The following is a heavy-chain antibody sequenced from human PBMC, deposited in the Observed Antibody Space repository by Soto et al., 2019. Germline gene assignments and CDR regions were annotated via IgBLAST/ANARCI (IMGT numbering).Heavy chain of an antibody. D-gene: IGHD3-3*01. CDR2: ISAYNGNT. CDR3: ARTSTLYYDFWSGLYGYFDY. Sequence: ASVKVSCKASGYTFTSYGISWVRQAPGQGLEWMGWISAYNGNTNYAQKLQGRVTMTTDTSTCTAYMELRSLRSDDTAVYYCARTSTLYYDFWSGLYGYFDYWGQGTLVTVSS. J-gene: IGHJ4*02. CDR1: GYTFTSYG. V-gene: IGHV1-18*01.